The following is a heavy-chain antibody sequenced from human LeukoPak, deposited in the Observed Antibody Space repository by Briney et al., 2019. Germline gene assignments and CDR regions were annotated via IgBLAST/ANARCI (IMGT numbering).Heavy chain of an antibody. CDR1: GASFSDDY. J-gene: IGHJ4*02. D-gene: IGHD2-21*01. CDR3: ARTIVGPGTSYFDQ. V-gene: IGHV4-34*01. Sequence: SETLSLTCAVYGASFSDDYWNWIRQPPGKGLEWLGEMNHRGTHEYNPSLRSRVTMSVDTSKNEFSLRLTSVTAADTAVYYCARTIVGPGTSYFDQWGQGTLVTVSS. CDR2: MNHRGTH.